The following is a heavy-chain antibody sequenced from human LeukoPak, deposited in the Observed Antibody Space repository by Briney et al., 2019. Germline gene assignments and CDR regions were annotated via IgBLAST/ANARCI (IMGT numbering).Heavy chain of an antibody. CDR3: AKGVYSSSWSIPPLDY. CDR1: GFTFSSYA. CDR2: ISGSGGST. D-gene: IGHD6-13*01. J-gene: IGHJ4*02. Sequence: GGSLRLSCAASGFTFSSYAMSWVRQAPGKGLEWVSAISGSGGSTYYADSVKGRFTISRDNSKNTLCLQMNSLRAEDTAVYYCAKGVYSSSWSIPPLDYWGQGTLVTVSS. V-gene: IGHV3-23*01.